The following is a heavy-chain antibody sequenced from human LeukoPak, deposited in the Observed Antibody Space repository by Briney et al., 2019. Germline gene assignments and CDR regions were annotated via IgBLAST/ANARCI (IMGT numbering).Heavy chain of an antibody. CDR3: ARHTFGGIVAIDY. Sequence: GESLKISCKGSGYSFSSYWISWVRQMPGKGLEWMGRIDPSDSYTNYSPSFQDHVTISADKSISTAYLQWSSLKASDTAMYYCARHTFGGIVAIDYWGQGTLVTVSS. CDR1: GYSFSSYW. D-gene: IGHD5-12*01. V-gene: IGHV5-10-1*01. J-gene: IGHJ4*02. CDR2: IDPSDSYT.